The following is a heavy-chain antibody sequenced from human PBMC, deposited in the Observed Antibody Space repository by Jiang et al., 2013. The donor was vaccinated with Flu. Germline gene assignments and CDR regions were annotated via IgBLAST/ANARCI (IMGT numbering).Heavy chain of an antibody. J-gene: IGHJ4*02. CDR2: IYWDDDK. CDR1: GFSLSTNGEG. D-gene: IGHD6-13*01. V-gene: IGHV2-5*02. Sequence: KPTQTLTLTCTFSGFSLSTNGEGVGWIRQPPGKALEWLAFIYWDDDKRYSPSLKSRLTITKDTSKNQVVLTMTNVDPVDTATYYCGHRPTRYRSNWNGGYFDYWGQGTLVTVSS. CDR3: GHRPTRYRSNWNGGYFDY.